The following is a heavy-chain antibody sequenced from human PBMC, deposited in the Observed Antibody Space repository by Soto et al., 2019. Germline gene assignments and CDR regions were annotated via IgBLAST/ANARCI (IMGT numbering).Heavy chain of an antibody. CDR3: ARFGYCSGGSCYSAYMDV. CDR2: IIPIFGTA. CDR1: GGTFSSYA. D-gene: IGHD2-15*01. J-gene: IGHJ6*02. Sequence: ASVKVSCKASGGTFSSYAISWVRQAPGQGLEWMGGIIPIFGTANYAQKFQGRVTITADESTSTAYMELSSLRSEDTAVYYCARFGYCSGGSCYSAYMDVWGQGTTVTVSS. V-gene: IGHV1-69*13.